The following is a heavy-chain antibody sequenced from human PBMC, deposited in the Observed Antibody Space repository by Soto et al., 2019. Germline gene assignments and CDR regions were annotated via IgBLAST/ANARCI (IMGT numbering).Heavy chain of an antibody. J-gene: IGHJ3*01. CDR2: FSSGSDYI. CDR3: ARSPVGDAFNV. V-gene: IGHV3-21*01. CDR1: GFTFRSYT. Sequence: EVQLVESGGGLVKPGGSMSLSCAASGFTFRSYTMTWVRQAPGKGLEWVSSFSSGSDYIFYADSVKGRFTLSRDNAKNALFLQMNSLTAEDTAVYYCARSPVGDAFNVWGQGTGVTVSS.